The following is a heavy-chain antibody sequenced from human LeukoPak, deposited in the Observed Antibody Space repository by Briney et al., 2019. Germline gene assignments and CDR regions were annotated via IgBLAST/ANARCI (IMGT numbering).Heavy chain of an antibody. CDR1: GFTFSSYA. Sequence: GGSLRLSCAASGFTFSSYAMSWVRQAPGKGLEWVSAISGSGGSTYYADSVKGRFTISRDNSKNTLYLQMNSLRAEDTAVYYCAKDLVATISWHGHNGYFDYWGQGTLVTVSS. CDR3: AKDLVATISWHGHNGYFDY. V-gene: IGHV3-23*01. J-gene: IGHJ4*02. CDR2: ISGSGGST. D-gene: IGHD5-12*01.